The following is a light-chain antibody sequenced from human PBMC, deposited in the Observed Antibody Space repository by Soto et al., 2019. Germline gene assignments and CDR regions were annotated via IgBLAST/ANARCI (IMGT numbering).Light chain of an antibody. CDR3: ETWDSNTRV. Sequence: QSVLTQSSSASASLGSSVKLTCTLSSGHSSNIIAWHHQQPGKAPRYLMKLEGSGSHNKGSGVPDRFSGSSSGADRYLTISNLQSEDEADYYCETWDSNTRVFGGGTKLTVL. CDR2: LEGSGSH. V-gene: IGLV4-60*03. J-gene: IGLJ3*02. CDR1: SGHSSNI.